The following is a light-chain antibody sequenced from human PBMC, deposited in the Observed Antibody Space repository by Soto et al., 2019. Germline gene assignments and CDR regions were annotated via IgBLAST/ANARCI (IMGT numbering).Light chain of an antibody. CDR3: AAWDDSLSGYV. Sequence: QAVVTQPPSASGTPGQRVTISCSGSSSNIGSNYVYWYQQLPGTAPKLLIYRNNQRPSGVPDRFSGSKSGTSASLAISGLQSEDEADYYCAAWDDSLSGYVFGTGTKVTVL. V-gene: IGLV1-47*01. CDR1: SSNIGSNY. CDR2: RNN. J-gene: IGLJ1*01.